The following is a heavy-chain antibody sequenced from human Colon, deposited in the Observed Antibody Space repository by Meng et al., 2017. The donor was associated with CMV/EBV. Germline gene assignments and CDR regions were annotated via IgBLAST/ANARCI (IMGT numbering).Heavy chain of an antibody. Sequence: SVKVSCKASGDTSSPYTINWVRLAPGQGLEWMGRIRPTLGISSDTQKFHDRVTISADKSTSTTYLELGSLRSDDTAMYYCVRDLGSADIWGQGTLVTVSS. J-gene: IGHJ4*02. CDR1: GDTSSPYT. CDR2: IRPTLGIS. D-gene: IGHD1-26*01. CDR3: VRDLGSADI. V-gene: IGHV1-69*04.